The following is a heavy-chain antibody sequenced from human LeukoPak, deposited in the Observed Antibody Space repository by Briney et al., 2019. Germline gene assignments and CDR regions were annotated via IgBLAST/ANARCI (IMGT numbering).Heavy chain of an antibody. J-gene: IGHJ4*02. D-gene: IGHD2-15*01. CDR1: GFTFSSYA. CDR2: ISGSGGST. CDR3: ATSLAVVAATSYFDY. Sequence: PGGSLRLSCAASGFTFSSYAMSWVRQAPGKGLEWVSAISGSGGSTYYADSVKGRFTISRDNSTNTLYLQMNSLRAEDTAVYYCATSLAVVAATSYFDYWGQGTLVTVSS. V-gene: IGHV3-23*01.